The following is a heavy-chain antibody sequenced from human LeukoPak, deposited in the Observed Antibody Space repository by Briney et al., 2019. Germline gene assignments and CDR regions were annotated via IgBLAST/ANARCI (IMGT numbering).Heavy chain of an antibody. J-gene: IGHJ6*03. V-gene: IGHV4-34*01. CDR3: ARVLPRSSGWYGDYYYYMDV. CDR2: INHSGST. D-gene: IGHD6-19*01. CDR1: GGSFSGYY. Sequence: PSQTLSLTCAVYGGSFSGYYWSWIRHPPGKGLEWIGEINHSGSTNYNPSLKSRVTISVDTSKNQFSLKLSSVTAADTAVYYCARVLPRSSGWYGDYYYYMDVWGKGTTVTVSS.